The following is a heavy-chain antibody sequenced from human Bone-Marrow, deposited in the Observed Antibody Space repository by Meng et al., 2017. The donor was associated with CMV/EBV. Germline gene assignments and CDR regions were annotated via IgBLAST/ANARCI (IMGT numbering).Heavy chain of an antibody. J-gene: IGHJ4*02. CDR1: GFTFSSYG. Sequence: GGSLRLSCAASGFTFSSYGMHWVRQAPGKGLEWVAFIRYDGSNKYYADSVKGRFTISRDNSKNTLYLQMNSLRAEDTAVYYCAKVEWFGELPLDYWGQGTLVTVSS. D-gene: IGHD3-10*01. CDR2: IRYDGSNK. V-gene: IGHV3-30*02. CDR3: AKVEWFGELPLDY.